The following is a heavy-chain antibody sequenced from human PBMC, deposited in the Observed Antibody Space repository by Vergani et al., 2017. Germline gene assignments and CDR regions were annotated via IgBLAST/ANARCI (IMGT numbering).Heavy chain of an antibody. CDR2: IRYDGSNK. CDR3: AKIPYSSSWYGDWFDP. Sequence: QVQLVESGGGVVQPGGSLRLSCAASGFTFSSYGMHWVRQAPGKGLEWVAFIRYDGSNKYYADSVKGRFTISRDKSKNTLYLQMNSLRAEDTAVYYCAKIPYSSSWYGDWFDPWGQGTLVTVSS. J-gene: IGHJ5*02. CDR1: GFTFSSYG. D-gene: IGHD6-13*01. V-gene: IGHV3-30*02.